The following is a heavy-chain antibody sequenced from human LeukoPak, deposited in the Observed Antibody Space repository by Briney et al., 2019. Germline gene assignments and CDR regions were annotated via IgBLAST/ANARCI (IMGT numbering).Heavy chain of an antibody. CDR1: GFTFGDYA. D-gene: IGHD3-3*01. Sequence: GGSLRLSCTVSGFTFGDYAMSWFRQAPGKGLEWVGFIRSKAYGGTTEYAASVKGRFTISRDDSKSIAYLQMNSLKTEDTAVYYCTRMDFWSGYYTAPDYWGQGTLVTVSS. J-gene: IGHJ4*02. V-gene: IGHV3-49*03. CDR2: IRSKAYGGTT. CDR3: TRMDFWSGYYTAPDY.